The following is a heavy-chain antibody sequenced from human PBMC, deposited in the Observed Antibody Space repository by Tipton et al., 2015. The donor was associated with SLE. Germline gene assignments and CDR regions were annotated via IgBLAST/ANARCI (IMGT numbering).Heavy chain of an antibody. J-gene: IGHJ4*02. D-gene: IGHD3-3*01. V-gene: IGHV3-48*01. Sequence: SLRLSCAASGFTFSSYSMNWVRQAPGKGLEWVSYISSSSSTIYYADSVKGRFTISRDNAKNSLYLQMNSLRAEDTAVYYCASREVRPSFWSGHARAPFDYWGQGNLVTVSS. CDR3: ASREVRPSFWSGHARAPFDY. CDR1: GFTFSSYS. CDR2: ISSSSSTI.